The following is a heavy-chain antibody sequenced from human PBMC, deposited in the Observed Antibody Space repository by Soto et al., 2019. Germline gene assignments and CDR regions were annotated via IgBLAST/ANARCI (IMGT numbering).Heavy chain of an antibody. CDR1: GYTFTGYY. Sequence: ASVKVSCKASGYTFTGYYMHWVRQAPGQGLEWMGWINPNSGGTNYAQKFQGWVTMTRDTSISTAYMELSRLRSDGTAVYYCARDRLTRLGTGAFDIWGQGTMVTVSS. V-gene: IGHV1-2*04. J-gene: IGHJ3*02. D-gene: IGHD7-27*01. CDR2: INPNSGGT. CDR3: ARDRLTRLGTGAFDI.